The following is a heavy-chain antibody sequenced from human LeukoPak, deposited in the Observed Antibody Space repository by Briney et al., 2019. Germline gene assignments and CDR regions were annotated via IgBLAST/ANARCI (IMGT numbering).Heavy chain of an antibody. V-gene: IGHV1-18*01. J-gene: IGHJ4*02. Sequence: EASVKVSCKASGYTFTSYGISWVRQAPGQGLEWMGWISAYNGNTNYAQKLQGRVTMTTDTSTSTAYMELRSLRSDDTAVYYCARDPGRYCSGGSCPYYFDYWGQGTLVTVSS. CDR2: ISAYNGNT. D-gene: IGHD2-15*01. CDR3: ARDPGRYCSGGSCPYYFDY. CDR1: GYTFTSYG.